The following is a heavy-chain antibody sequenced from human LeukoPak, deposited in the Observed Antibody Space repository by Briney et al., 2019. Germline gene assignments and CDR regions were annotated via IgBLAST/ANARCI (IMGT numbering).Heavy chain of an antibody. CDR3: ASPHGVFWSGYHYFDY. CDR1: GGSISSSSYY. Sequence: PSETLSLTCTVSGGSISSSSYYWGWIRQPPGKGLEWIGSIYYSGSTYYNPSLKSRVTISVDTSKNQFSLKLSSVIAADTAVYYCASPHGVFWSGYHYFDYWGQGTLVTVSS. V-gene: IGHV4-39*01. J-gene: IGHJ4*02. CDR2: IYYSGST. D-gene: IGHD3-3*01.